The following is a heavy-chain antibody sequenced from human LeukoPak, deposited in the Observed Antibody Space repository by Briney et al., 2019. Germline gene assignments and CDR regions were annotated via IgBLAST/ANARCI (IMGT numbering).Heavy chain of an antibody. CDR3: ASYDYGDAHQD. CDR1: GFTFSSYW. V-gene: IGHV3-7*01. CDR2: IKQDGSEK. J-gene: IGHJ4*02. D-gene: IGHD4-17*01. Sequence: GGSLRLSCAASGFTFSSYWMSWVRQAPGKGLEWVANIKQDGSEKYYVDSVKGRFTISRDNAKNSLYLQVNSLRAEDTAVYYCASYDYGDAHQDWGQGTLVTVSS.